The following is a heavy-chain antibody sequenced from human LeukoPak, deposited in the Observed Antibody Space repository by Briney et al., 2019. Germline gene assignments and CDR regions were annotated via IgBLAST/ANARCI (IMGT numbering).Heavy chain of an antibody. V-gene: IGHV4-59*08. CDR1: GGSISNSY. J-gene: IGHJ4*02. Sequence: SETLSLTCTVSGGSISNSYWSWVRQPPGKGLEWIGHIYSSGSTTYSPSLKSRVTMSVDTSKNQFSLKLTSVTAADTAVYYCARHRSDGTYPLNYWGQGALVTVSS. CDR2: IYSSGST. CDR3: ARHRSDGTYPLNY. D-gene: IGHD1-26*01.